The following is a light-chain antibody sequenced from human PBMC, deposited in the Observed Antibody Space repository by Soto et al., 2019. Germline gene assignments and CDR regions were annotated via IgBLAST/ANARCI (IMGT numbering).Light chain of an antibody. CDR2: GAS. V-gene: IGKV3-20*01. Sequence: EIVLTQSPGTLSLATGERATLSCRASQSVSSSYLAWYQQKPGQAPRLVIYGASSRATGIPDRFSGSGSGTDFTLSISRLEPEDSAVYYCQQFDTSQWTFGQGTKVEIK. J-gene: IGKJ1*01. CDR3: QQFDTSQWT. CDR1: QSVSSSY.